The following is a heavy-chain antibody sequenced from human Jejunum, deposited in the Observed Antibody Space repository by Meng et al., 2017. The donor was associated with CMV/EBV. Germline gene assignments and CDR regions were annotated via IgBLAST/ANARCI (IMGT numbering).Heavy chain of an antibody. D-gene: IGHD2-21*02. Sequence: TLDDYYVDWVRQAPGKGLEWVGRTRNKANRYSTEYAASVQGRFTISRDDSKNSVYLQMNSLNSEDTALYFRARGLLTNHYYGWDVWGQGTTVTVSS. V-gene: IGHV3-72*01. J-gene: IGHJ6*02. CDR2: TRNKANRYST. CDR3: ARGLLTNHYYGWDV. CDR1: TLDDYY.